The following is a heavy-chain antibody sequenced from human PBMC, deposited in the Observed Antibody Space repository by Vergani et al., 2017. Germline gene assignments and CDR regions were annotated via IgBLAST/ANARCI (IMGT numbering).Heavy chain of an antibody. CDR3: AILNGYSGGWYDYFDY. Sequence: QVQLVESGGGVVQPGRSLRLSCAASGFTFSSYAMHWVRQAPGKGLEWVAVISYDGSNKYYADSVKGRFTISRDNSKNTLYLQMNRLRAEDSAVYYCAILNGYSGGWYDYFDYWGQGTLVTVSS. CDR2: ISYDGSNK. CDR1: GFTFSSYA. V-gene: IGHV3-30-3*01. J-gene: IGHJ4*02. D-gene: IGHD6-13*01.